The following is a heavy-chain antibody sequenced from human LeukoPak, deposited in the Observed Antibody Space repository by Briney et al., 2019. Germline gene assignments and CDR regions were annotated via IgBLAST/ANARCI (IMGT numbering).Heavy chain of an antibody. CDR3: ANPASASVSTDY. D-gene: IGHD2-8*01. CDR1: GFTFSSYG. J-gene: IGHJ4*02. V-gene: IGHV3-30*18. CDR2: ISYDGSNK. Sequence: GGSLRLSCVVSGFTFSSYGMHWVRQAPGKGLEWVAVISYDGSNKYYADSVKGRFTISRDSSKNTLYMQMNRLRAEDTAVYYCANPASASVSTDYWGQGTLVTVSS.